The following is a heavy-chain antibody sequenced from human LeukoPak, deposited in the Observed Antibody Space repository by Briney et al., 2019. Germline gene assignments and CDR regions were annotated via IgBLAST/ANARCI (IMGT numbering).Heavy chain of an antibody. D-gene: IGHD6-19*01. CDR1: GFRFPDAW. CDR2: IKSKSNAGTT. Sequence: GGSLRLSCAASGFRFPDAWMNWGGQAPGQGREWVGRIKSKSNAGTTDYGAPVKGRFTISRDDSNNTLYLQMDSLKTEDTAVYFCTTWGSSGWGWYFDLWGRGALVTVSS. CDR3: TTWGSSGWGWYFDL. J-gene: IGHJ2*01. V-gene: IGHV3-15*07.